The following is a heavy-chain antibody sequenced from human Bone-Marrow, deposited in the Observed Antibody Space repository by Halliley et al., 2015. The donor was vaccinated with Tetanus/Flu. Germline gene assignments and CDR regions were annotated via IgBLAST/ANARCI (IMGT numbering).Heavy chain of an antibody. Sequence: TLSLTCTVSGVYISNGGYSWTWIRQPPGRGLEWIGYIYQSGSTYYNPSLRSRVTISVDRSKNQFSVNLNSVTAADTAVYYCARSPANPYYHALDVWGQGTTVTVSS. V-gene: IGHV4-30-2*01. CDR2: IYQSGST. CDR1: GVYISNGGYS. J-gene: IGHJ6*02. CDR3: ARSPANPYYHALDV.